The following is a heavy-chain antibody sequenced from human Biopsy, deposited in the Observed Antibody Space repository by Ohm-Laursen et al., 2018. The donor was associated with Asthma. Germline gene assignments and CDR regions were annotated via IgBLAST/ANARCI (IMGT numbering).Heavy chain of an antibody. CDR2: IYSGGTS. CDR1: GFTFGIYC. J-gene: IGHJ4*02. D-gene: IGHD6-13*01. Sequence: SLRLSCSAPGFTFGIYCMSWVRQVPGKGLEWVSVIYSGGTSHTADSLRGRFTISRDYSKNTLYHQMHRLIGEDTAVYDCARGDSSSWSNYYFDYWGQGTMVTVSS. V-gene: IGHV3-53*01. CDR3: ARGDSSSWSNYYFDY.